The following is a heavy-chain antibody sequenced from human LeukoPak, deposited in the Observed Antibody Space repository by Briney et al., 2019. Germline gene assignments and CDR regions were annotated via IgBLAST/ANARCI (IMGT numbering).Heavy chain of an antibody. V-gene: IGHV1-2*02. CDR3: ASEISSSSGWYRYSWDV. D-gene: IGHD6-19*01. Sequence: GASVKVSCKASGYSVTDYYIHWVRQAPGQGLEWMGWINPHSGGRNLAQKFQGRVTMTRDTSISTAYMELSRLRSDDTAVYYCASEISSSSGWYRYSWDVWGKGTTVTISS. CDR1: GYSVTDYY. CDR2: INPHSGGR. J-gene: IGHJ6*04.